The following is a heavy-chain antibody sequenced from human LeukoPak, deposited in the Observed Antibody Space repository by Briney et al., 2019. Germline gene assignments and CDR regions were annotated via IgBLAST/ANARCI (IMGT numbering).Heavy chain of an antibody. D-gene: IGHD3-16*02. CDR3: AREADIVSFDL. V-gene: IGHV1-2*02. J-gene: IGHJ2*01. CDR2: NDPNSGGT. CDR1: GYTFTVNH. Sequence: ASVKVSCKASGYTFTVNHVHWVRQAPGQGLEWMGWNDPNSGGTKYAQKVQDRVAMTSDTSISTAYMELSGLRSDDTAVYFCAREADIVSFDLWGRGTRVTVSS.